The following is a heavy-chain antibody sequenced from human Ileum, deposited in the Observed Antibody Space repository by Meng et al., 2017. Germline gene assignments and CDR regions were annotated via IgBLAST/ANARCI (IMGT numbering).Heavy chain of an antibody. J-gene: IGHJ4*02. D-gene: IGHD6-19*01. CDR2: IDDSGRT. CDR1: GGSVSSSTHY. V-gene: IGHV4-39*01. CDR3: AEGPRSGYSSGWYANS. Sequence: QLQLQESGPGLVKPSETLSLTCKVSGGSVSSSTHYWGWIRQPPGMGLEWLGSIDDSGRTYNNPSLKSRVIMSVDTSKNQFSLKLTSVTAADTAVYFCAEGPRSGYSSGWYANSWGQGALVTVSS.